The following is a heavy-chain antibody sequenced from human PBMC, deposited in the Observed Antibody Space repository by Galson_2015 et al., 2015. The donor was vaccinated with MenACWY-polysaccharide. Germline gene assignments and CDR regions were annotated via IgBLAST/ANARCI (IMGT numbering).Heavy chain of an antibody. CDR3: GSRAGHSDFDY. CDR1: GIPFSDAW. V-gene: IGHV3-15*01. D-gene: IGHD4-23*01. CDR2: IKSKNDGGPT. Sequence: SLRLSCAASGIPFSDAWLSWARQAPGKGLEWVGRIKSKNDGGPTDYAAPVKGRFTISRDDSKNTLFLQMNNLKTEDTAVYYCGSRAGHSDFDYWGQGTLVTVSS. J-gene: IGHJ4*02.